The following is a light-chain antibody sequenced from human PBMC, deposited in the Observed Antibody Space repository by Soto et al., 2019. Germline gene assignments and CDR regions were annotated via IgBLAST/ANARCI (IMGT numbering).Light chain of an antibody. CDR3: QQYYSYPRT. J-gene: IGKJ1*01. CDR2: AAS. Sequence: AIRMTQSPSSLSATKGDRVTNTCRASQGNSNYLTWYQQKPGKAPKLLIYAASTLQSGVPSRFSGSGFGTDFTLTISCLQSEDFATYYCQQYYSYPRTFGQGTKVDIK. V-gene: IGKV1-8*01. CDR1: QGNSNY.